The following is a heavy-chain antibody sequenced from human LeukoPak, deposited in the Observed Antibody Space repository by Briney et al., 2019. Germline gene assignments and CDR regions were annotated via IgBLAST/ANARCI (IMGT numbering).Heavy chain of an antibody. CDR1: GGSISSGGYY. Sequence: SETLSLTCTVSGGSISSGGYYWSWIRQHPGKGLEWIGYIYYSGSTYYNPSLKSRVTISVDTTKNQFSLKLSSVTAADTAVYYCVRHTTYGGNSGFEHWGQGILVTVSS. CDR3: VRHTTYGGNSGFEH. J-gene: IGHJ4*02. D-gene: IGHD4-23*01. V-gene: IGHV4-31*03. CDR2: IYYSGST.